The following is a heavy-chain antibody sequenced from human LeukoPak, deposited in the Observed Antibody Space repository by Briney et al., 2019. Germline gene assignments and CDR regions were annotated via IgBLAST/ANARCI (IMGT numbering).Heavy chain of an antibody. D-gene: IGHD5-12*01. CDR3: ARGGGYSGYDLDAFDI. CDR2: ISSSSTYI. CDR1: GFTFSRDS. V-gene: IGHV3-21*01. J-gene: IGHJ3*02. Sequence: RGSPGLSCAASGFTFSRDSMNWVRQAPGKGLEWVSSISSSSTYIYYADSVKGRFTISRDNAKNSLHLQMNSLRAGDTAVYYCARGGGYSGYDLDAFDIWGQGTIVTVSS.